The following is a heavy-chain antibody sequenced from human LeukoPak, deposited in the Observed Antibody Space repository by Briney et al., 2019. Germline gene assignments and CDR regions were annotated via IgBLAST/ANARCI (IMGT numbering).Heavy chain of an antibody. V-gene: IGHV3-15*01. CDR2: IKGKNYGETT. D-gene: IGHD3-10*01. CDR1: GFTFSYFW. J-gene: IGHJ4*02. CDR3: TTDPPSGY. Sequence: PGGSLRLSCAASGFTFSYFWMSWVRQAPGKGLEWVGRIKGKNYGETTDYIAPVKGRFTISRDDSKNTLYLQMDSLRIEDTAVYYCTTDPPSGYWGQGTLVTVSS.